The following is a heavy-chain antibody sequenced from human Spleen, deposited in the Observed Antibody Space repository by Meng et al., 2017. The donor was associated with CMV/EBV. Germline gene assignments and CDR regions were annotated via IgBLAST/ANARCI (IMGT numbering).Heavy chain of an antibody. J-gene: IGHJ4*02. CDR2: ISYGGDKE. V-gene: IGHV3-30-3*01. Sequence: GGSLRLSCAASQFDFSNYAFHWVRQVPGKGLEWVAAISYGGDKEKYTDSVKGRFSISRDNSKNTLYLQMNSLRADDTAVYYCARGDYSRPNDSWGQGTLVTVSS. D-gene: IGHD4-11*01. CDR3: ARGDYSRPNDS. CDR1: QFDFSNYA.